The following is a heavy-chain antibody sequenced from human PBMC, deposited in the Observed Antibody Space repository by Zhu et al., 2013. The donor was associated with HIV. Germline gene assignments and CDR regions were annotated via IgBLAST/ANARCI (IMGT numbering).Heavy chain of an antibody. D-gene: IGHD3-9*01. Sequence: QVQLVQSGAEVKKPGSSVKVSCKASGGTFSSYAISWVRQAPGQGLEWMGGIIPIFGTANYAQKFQGRVTITADKSTSTAYMELSSLRSEDTAVYYCASTHVPNYDILTGCPFDYWGQGTLVTVSS. CDR1: GGTFSSYA. CDR2: IIPIFGTA. J-gene: IGHJ4*02. V-gene: IGHV1-69*06. CDR3: ASTHVPNYDILTGCPFDY.